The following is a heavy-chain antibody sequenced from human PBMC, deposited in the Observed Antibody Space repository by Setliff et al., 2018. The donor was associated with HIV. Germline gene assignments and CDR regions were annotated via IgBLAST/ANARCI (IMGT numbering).Heavy chain of an antibody. CDR3: AKQQKSMGPYDSVDI. Sequence: GWSLRLSCAASEFTFNIYAMSWVRQAPGKGLEWVSGISGSGATTNYADSVKGRFTISRDNTKNSLYLQMNSLRAEDTAFYYCAKQQKSMGPYDSVDIWGQGTMVTVSS. J-gene: IGHJ3*02. CDR2: ISGSGATT. V-gene: IGHV3-23*01. CDR1: EFTFNIYA. D-gene: IGHD3-10*01.